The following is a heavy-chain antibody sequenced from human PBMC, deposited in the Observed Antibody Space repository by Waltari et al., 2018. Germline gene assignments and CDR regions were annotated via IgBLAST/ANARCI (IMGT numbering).Heavy chain of an antibody. CDR3: AGTTVTTPDWYFDL. D-gene: IGHD4-17*01. Sequence: QLQLQESGSGLVKPSQTLSLTCAVSGGSISSGGYSWSWIRQPPGKGLEWIGYIYHSGSTYYNPSLKSRVTISVDRSKNQFSLKLSSVTAADTAVYYCAGTTVTTPDWYFDLWGRGTLVTVSS. J-gene: IGHJ2*01. V-gene: IGHV4-30-2*01. CDR1: GGSISSGGYS. CDR2: IYHSGST.